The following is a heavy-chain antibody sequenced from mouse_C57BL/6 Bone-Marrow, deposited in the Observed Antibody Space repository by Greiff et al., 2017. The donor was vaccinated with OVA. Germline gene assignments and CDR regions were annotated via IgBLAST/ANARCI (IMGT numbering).Heavy chain of an antibody. Sequence: VQLQQSGAELVRPGASVKLSCTASGFNIKDDYMHWVKQRPEQGLEWIGWIDPENGDTEYASKFQGKATITADTSSNTAYLQLSSLTSEDTAVYYCIIYYGYDDYWGQGTTLTVSS. CDR1: GFNIKDDY. J-gene: IGHJ2*01. D-gene: IGHD2-2*01. CDR2: IDPENGDT. CDR3: IIYYGYDDY. V-gene: IGHV14-4*01.